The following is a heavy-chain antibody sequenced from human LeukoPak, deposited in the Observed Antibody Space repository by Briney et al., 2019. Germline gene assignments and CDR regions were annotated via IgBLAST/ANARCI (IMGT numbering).Heavy chain of an antibody. D-gene: IGHD3-10*01. CDR2: INPSGGST. CDR3: ASYTYYHGSSLGYHMDV. V-gene: IGHV1-46*01. CDR1: GYTFTSYY. Sequence: ASVKVSCKASGYTFTSYYMHWVRQAPGQGLEWMGIINPSGGSTSYAQKFQGRVTMTTDTSTSTAYMELRSLRSDDTAVYYCASYTYYHGSSLGYHMDVWGKGTTVTVSS. J-gene: IGHJ6*03.